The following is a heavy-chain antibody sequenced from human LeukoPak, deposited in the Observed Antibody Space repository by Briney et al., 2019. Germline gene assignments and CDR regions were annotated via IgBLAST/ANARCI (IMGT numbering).Heavy chain of an antibody. J-gene: IGHJ4*02. CDR2: ISSSSSYI. D-gene: IGHD3-9*01. Sequence: GGSLRLSCAASGFTFSSYSMTWVRQAPGKGLEWVSSISSSSSYIYYADSVKGRFTISRDNAKNSLYLQMNSLRAEDTAVYYCARDVLRYFDWLSDRGPFDYWGQGTLVTVSS. V-gene: IGHV3-21*01. CDR1: GFTFSSYS. CDR3: ARDVLRYFDWLSDRGPFDY.